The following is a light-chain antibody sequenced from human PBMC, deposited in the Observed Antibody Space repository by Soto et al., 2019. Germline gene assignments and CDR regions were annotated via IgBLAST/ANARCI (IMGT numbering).Light chain of an antibody. J-gene: IGKJ1*01. CDR2: KAS. Sequence: DIPMTQSPSTLSGSVGDRVTITCRASQTISSWLAWYQQKPGKAPKILIYKASTLKSGVPSRFSGSGSGTEFTLTISSLQPDDSATYYCQHYNSYSEAFGQGTKVELK. CDR3: QHYNSYSEA. V-gene: IGKV1-5*03. CDR1: QTISSW.